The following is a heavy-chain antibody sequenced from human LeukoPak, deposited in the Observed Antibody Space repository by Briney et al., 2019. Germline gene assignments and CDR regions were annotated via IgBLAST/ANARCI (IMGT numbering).Heavy chain of an antibody. V-gene: IGHV1-46*01. CDR1: GYTFTSYY. J-gene: IGHJ6*02. CDR2: INPSGGST. Sequence: ASVKVSCKASGYTFTSYYMHWVRQAPGQGLEWMGIINPSGGSTSYAQKFQGRVTMTRDTSTSTVYMELSSLRSEDTAVYYCARHGGSYDYYYYYGMDVWGQGTTVTVSS. D-gene: IGHD1-26*01. CDR3: ARHGGSYDYYYYYGMDV.